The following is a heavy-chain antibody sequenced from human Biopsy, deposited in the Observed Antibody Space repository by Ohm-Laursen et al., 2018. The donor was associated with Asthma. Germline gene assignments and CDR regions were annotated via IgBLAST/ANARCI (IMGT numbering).Heavy chain of an antibody. CDR1: GGTFNTYV. CDR3: ARKAGSCISRTCYSLDF. CDR2: INSVFGTT. D-gene: IGHD2-2*01. Sequence: ASGKVSCKSPGGTFNTYVIGWVRQAPGKGLEWMGGINSVFGTTTYPQKFQDRVTITADDSTSTVYMELSSLRSEDTAVYYCARKAGSCISRTCYSLDFWGQGTLVTVSS. J-gene: IGHJ4*02. V-gene: IGHV1-69*13.